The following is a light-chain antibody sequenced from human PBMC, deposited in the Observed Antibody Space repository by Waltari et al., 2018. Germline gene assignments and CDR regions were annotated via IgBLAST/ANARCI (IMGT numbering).Light chain of an antibody. CDR1: SSNIGSNT. CDR2: SNN. J-gene: IGLJ1*01. V-gene: IGLV1-44*01. Sequence: QSVLTQPPSASGTPGQRVIISCSGSSSNIGSNTVNWYQQLPGTAPKLLIYSNNQRPSGVPDRFSGTKSGNSASLAISGLQSEDEADYDCAAWDDSRYVFGTGTEVTVL. CDR3: AAWDDSRYV.